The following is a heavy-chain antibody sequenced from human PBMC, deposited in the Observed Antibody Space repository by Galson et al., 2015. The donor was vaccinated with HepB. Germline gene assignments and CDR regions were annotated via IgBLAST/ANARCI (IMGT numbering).Heavy chain of an antibody. CDR2: TYYRSKWYN. Sequence: CAISGDSVSSNSAAWNWIRQSPSRGLEWLGRTYYRSKWYNDYAVSVKSRITINPDTSKNQFSLQLNSVTPEDTAVYYCARYHYCSSTSCRSYGNAFDIWGQGTMVTVSS. J-gene: IGHJ3*02. V-gene: IGHV6-1*01. CDR1: GDSVSSNSAA. D-gene: IGHD2-2*01. CDR3: ARYHYCSSTSCRSYGNAFDI.